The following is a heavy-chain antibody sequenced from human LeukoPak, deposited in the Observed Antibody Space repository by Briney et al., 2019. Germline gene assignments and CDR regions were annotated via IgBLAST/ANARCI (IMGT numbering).Heavy chain of an antibody. J-gene: IGHJ4*02. D-gene: IGHD3-22*01. CDR1: GFTFSSYG. CDR2: ISYDGSNK. CDR3: AKDFDRYYYDSSGYPDY. Sequence: PGRSLRLSCAASGFTFSSYGMHWVRQAPGKGLEWVAVISYDGSNKYYADSVKGRFTISRDNPKNTLYLQMNSLRAEDTAVYYCAKDFDRYYYDSSGYPDYWGQGTLVTVSS. V-gene: IGHV3-30*18.